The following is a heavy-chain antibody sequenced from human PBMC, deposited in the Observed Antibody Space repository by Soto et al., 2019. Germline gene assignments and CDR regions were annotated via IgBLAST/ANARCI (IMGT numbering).Heavy chain of an antibody. J-gene: IGHJ3*01. V-gene: IGHV3-74*01. CDR2: IHSDGSST. CDR1: GFTFNYYW. D-gene: IGHD2-21*02. CDR3: ARGDKGGFDL. Sequence: EVQLVESEGGLVQRGGSLRLSCAASGFTFNYYWMHWVRQAPGQGLVWVSHIHSDGSSTTYADSVKGRFTISRDNAKNMLYRQMNSRRAEDTAVYYCARGDKGGFDLWGQGTTVTVSS.